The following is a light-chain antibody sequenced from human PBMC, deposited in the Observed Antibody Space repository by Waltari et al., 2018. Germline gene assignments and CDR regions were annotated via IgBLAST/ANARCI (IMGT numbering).Light chain of an antibody. CDR1: QGISSF. CDR2: VAS. V-gene: IGKV1-9*01. J-gene: IGKJ4*01. CDR3: QQLNTYPLT. Sequence: DIQLTQSPSFLSASVGDRVTITCRASQGISSFLAWYQQKPGKAPNLLIYVASTLQSGVPSRFSGSGSGTEFTLTISSLHPEDFATYYCQQLNTYPLTFGGGTKVEIK.